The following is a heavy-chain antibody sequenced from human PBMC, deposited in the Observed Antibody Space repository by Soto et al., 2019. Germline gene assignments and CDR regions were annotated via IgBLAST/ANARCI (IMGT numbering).Heavy chain of an antibody. CDR2: IYHGVST. CDR1: VYSSSSGYY. J-gene: IGHJ5*02. Sequence: SETLSLTCAVSVYSSSSGYYWGCLRQPPGKGLEWIGSIYHGVSTYYNPSLNSRVTLSIDMTNNHVSLILNSVTAADTAVYYCARVGPWVPYYYDSSPYTFENWFDPWGQGTLVTVSS. CDR3: ARVGPWVPYYYDSSPYTFENWFDP. V-gene: IGHV4-38-2*01. D-gene: IGHD3-22*01.